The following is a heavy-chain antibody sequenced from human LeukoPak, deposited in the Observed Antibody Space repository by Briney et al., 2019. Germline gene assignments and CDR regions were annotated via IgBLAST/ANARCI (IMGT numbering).Heavy chain of an antibody. CDR2: ISAYNGNT. V-gene: IGHV1-18*01. D-gene: IGHD3-22*01. J-gene: IGHJ4*02. CDR1: GYTFSSYG. Sequence: ASVKVSCKASGYTFSSYGISWVRQAPGQGLEWLGWISAYNGNTNYAQKLQGRVTMTTDTSTSTAYMELRSLRSDDTAVYYCARDVRGIVGMDYFDYWGQGTLVTVSS. CDR3: ARDVRGIVGMDYFDY.